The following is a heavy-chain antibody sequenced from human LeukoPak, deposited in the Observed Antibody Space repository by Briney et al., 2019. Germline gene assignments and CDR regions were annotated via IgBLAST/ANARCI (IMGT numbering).Heavy chain of an antibody. CDR1: GFTFDDYA. Sequence: GGSLRLSCAASGFTFDDYAMHWVRQAPGKGLEWVSGISWNSGSIGYADSVKGRFTISRDNAKNSLYLQMNSLRAEDTALYYCAKDTAGGANQKYDAFDIWGQGTMVTVSS. D-gene: IGHD4/OR15-4a*01. V-gene: IGHV3-9*01. CDR3: AKDTAGGANQKYDAFDI. CDR2: ISWNSGSI. J-gene: IGHJ3*02.